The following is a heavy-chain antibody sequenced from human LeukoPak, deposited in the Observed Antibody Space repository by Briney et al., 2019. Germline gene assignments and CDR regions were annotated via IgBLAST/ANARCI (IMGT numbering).Heavy chain of an antibody. Sequence: KPSETLSLTCAVYGGSFSGYYWSWIRQPPGKGLEWIGEINHSGSTNNNPSLKSRVTISVDTSKNQFSLKLSSVTAADTAVYYCARIRAPGRRSSAFDIWGQGTMVTVSS. CDR3: ARIRAPGRRSSAFDI. J-gene: IGHJ3*02. CDR2: INHSGST. V-gene: IGHV4-34*01. CDR1: GGSFSGYY.